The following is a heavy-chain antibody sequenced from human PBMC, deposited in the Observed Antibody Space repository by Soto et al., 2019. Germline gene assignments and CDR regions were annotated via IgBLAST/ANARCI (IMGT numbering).Heavy chain of an antibody. J-gene: IGHJ4*02. CDR3: ARGFTTKVIDY. V-gene: IGHV4-59*02. CDR2: MYYSGSF. D-gene: IGHD5-18*01. Sequence: PSETLSLTCTVSGASVGTGYWSWIRQPPGKGLEWIGFMYYSGSFNYNPSLRSRVTISVDTSKSQFSLKVTSVTADDTAVYFCARGFTTKVIDYWGQGTLVTVSS. CDR1: GASVGTGY.